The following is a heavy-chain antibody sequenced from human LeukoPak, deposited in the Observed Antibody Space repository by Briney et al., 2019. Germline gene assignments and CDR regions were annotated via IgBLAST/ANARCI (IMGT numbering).Heavy chain of an antibody. Sequence: ASVKVSCKASGYTFTSYDINWVRQATGQGLEWMGWMNPNSGNTGYAQKFQGRVTMTRNTSISTAYMELSSLRSEDTAVYYCARVRADNVLRFLEWSYYFDYGGQGTLVTVSS. J-gene: IGHJ4*02. CDR3: ARVRADNVLRFLEWSYYFDY. V-gene: IGHV1-8*01. D-gene: IGHD3-3*01. CDR2: MNPNSGNT. CDR1: GYTFTSYD.